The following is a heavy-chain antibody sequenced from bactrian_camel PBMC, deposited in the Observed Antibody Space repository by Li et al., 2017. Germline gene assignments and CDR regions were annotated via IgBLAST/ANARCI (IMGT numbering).Heavy chain of an antibody. CDR1: GDTIGRYC. CDR2: IESDGST. CDR3: AADCGDVRWLRAPDFAY. V-gene: IGHV3S55*01. J-gene: IGHJ6*01. D-gene: IGHD5*01. Sequence: HVQLVESGGGSVQAGGSLRLSCAASGDTIGRYCMGWFRQIPEKEREGVAGIESDGSTSYADSVKGRFTVSKDNAKSTLYLQMNSLKPEDTAMYYCAADCGDVRWLRAPDFAYWGQGTQVTVS.